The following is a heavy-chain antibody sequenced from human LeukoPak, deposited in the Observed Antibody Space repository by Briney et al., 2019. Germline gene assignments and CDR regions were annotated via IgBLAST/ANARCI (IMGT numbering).Heavy chain of an antibody. D-gene: IGHD1-26*01. V-gene: IGHV4-34*01. CDR3: ARYIVSYPHDAFDI. CDR1: GGSFSGYY. Sequence: SETLSLTCAVYGGSFSGYYWTWIRQPPGKGLEWIGEMNHSGSANYNPSLKSGVTISVDTSKNQCSLRLSSVTAADTAVYYCARYIVSYPHDAFDIWGQGTMVTVSS. J-gene: IGHJ3*02. CDR2: MNHSGSA.